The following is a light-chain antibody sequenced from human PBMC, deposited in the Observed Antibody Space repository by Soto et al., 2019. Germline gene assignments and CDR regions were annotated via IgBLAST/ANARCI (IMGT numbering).Light chain of an antibody. CDR2: DAA. J-gene: IGKJ4*01. CDR1: QSVRSN. CDR3: QQYINWPPLT. V-gene: IGKV3-15*01. Sequence: EIVLTQSPTTLSVSPGERDTLSCRASQSVRSNLAWYQQKPSQAPRLHIFDAATRATNIPPTGSGTVAGTQFTLTITSPQTEDFAVYYCQQYINWPPLTFGGGTKVEIK.